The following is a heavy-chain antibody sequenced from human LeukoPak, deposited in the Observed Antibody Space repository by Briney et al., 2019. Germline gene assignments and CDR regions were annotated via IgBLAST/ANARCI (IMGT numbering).Heavy chain of an antibody. D-gene: IGHD6-19*01. CDR1: EFTFSSYA. Sequence: PGGSLRLSCAASEFTFSSYAMSWVRQAPGKGLEWVSAISGSGGSTYYADSVKGRFTISRDNSKNTLYLQMNSLRTEDTAVYYCAKDPRSSGWNPNWFDPWGQGTLVTVSS. CDR2: ISGSGGST. V-gene: IGHV3-23*01. CDR3: AKDPRSSGWNPNWFDP. J-gene: IGHJ5*02.